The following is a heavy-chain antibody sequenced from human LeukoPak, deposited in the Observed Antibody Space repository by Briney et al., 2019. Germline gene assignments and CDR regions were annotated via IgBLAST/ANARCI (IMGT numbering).Heavy chain of an antibody. CDR3: AREGVSSSRNYYYYMDV. J-gene: IGHJ6*03. CDR2: FDPEDGET. Sequence: ASVKVSCKVSGYTLTELSMHWVRQAPGKGLEWMGGFDPEDGETIYAQKLQGRVTMTTDTSTSTAYMELRSLRSDDTAVYYCAREGVSSSRNYYYYMDVWGKGTTVTVSS. V-gene: IGHV1-24*01. CDR1: GYTLTELS. D-gene: IGHD6-6*01.